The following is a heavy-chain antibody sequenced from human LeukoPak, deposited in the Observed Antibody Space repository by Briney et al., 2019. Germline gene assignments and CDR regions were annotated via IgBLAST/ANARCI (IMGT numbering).Heavy chain of an antibody. V-gene: IGHV4-59*01. D-gene: IGHD6-13*01. Sequence: PSETLSLTCIVSGDSITSSYWSWLRQPPGKGLEWIGYVYHSGITNYNPSLKSRVTISIDTSKNQFSLKLNSVTAADTAVYYCVKTAGRDGLAPPYRGQGTLVTVSS. CDR1: GDSITSSY. CDR3: VKTAGRDGLAPPY. J-gene: IGHJ4*02. CDR2: VYHSGIT.